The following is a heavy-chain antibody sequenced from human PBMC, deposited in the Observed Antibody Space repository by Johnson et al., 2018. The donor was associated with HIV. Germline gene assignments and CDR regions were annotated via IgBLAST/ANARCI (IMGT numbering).Heavy chain of an antibody. CDR1: GFTVSSNY. CDR3: ARGYYDFWSGRPNDDAFDI. D-gene: IGHD3-3*01. J-gene: IGHJ3*02. V-gene: IGHV3-74*02. CDR2: INSDGSST. Sequence: VQLVESGGGLIQPGGSLRLSCAASGFTVSSNYMSWVRQAPGKGLVWVSRINSDGSSTSYADSVKGRFTISRDNAKNTLYLQMNSLRAEDTAVYYCARGYYDFWSGRPNDDAFDIWGQGTMVTVSS.